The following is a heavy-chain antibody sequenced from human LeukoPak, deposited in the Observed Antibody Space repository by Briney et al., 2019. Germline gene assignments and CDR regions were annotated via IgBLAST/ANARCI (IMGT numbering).Heavy chain of an antibody. V-gene: IGHV3-23*01. CDR3: AKDGYCSSTSCYTHMDV. CDR2: ISGSGGST. CDR1: GFTFSSYA. Sequence: GGSLRLSCAASGFTFSSYAMSWVRQAPGKGLEWVSAISGSGGSTYYADSVKGRFTISRDNSKNTLYLQMNSLRAEDTAVYYCAKDGYCSSTSCYTHMDVWGKGTTVTVSS. J-gene: IGHJ6*03. D-gene: IGHD2-2*02.